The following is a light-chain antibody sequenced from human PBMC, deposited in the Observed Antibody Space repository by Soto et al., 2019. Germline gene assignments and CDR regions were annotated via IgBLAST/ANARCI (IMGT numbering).Light chain of an antibody. J-gene: IGKJ4*01. V-gene: IGKV3-15*01. CDR1: QSVSNK. Sequence: EIVMTQSPATLSVSPGERATLSCRASQSVSNKLAWYQQKPGQAPRLLIYGASTRATGIPARFSGTGSGTEFTLTISSLQSEDFAVYYCQQYNNWPPLTFGGGTKVDI. CDR3: QQYNNWPPLT. CDR2: GAS.